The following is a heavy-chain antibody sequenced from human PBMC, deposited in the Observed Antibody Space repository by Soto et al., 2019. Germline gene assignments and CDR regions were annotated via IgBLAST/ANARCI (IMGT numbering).Heavy chain of an antibody. CDR2: ISAYDGKT. CDR1: GYTFNTYG. D-gene: IGHD2-21*02. J-gene: IGHJ5*02. Sequence: ASVKVSCKTSGYTFNTYGINWVRQAPGQGLELMGWISAYDGKTTYAEKFQGRVTLTTDTSTSTAYMELRSLRSDDTAVYFCARDQGVVVTADNWFDPWGQGILVTVSS. CDR3: ARDQGVVVTADNWFDP. V-gene: IGHV1-18*01.